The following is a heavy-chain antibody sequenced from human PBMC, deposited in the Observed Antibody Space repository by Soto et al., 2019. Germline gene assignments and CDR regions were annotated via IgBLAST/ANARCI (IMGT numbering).Heavy chain of an antibody. CDR3: ARRLDYYYYGMDV. V-gene: IGHV1-46*01. Sequence: QVQLVQSGAEVKKPGASVKVSCKASGYTFSSYYMNWVRQAPGQGLEWMGIIHPSGGSTSYAQKFQGRVTMTRETSTSTVYMELSSLRSEDTAVYYCARRLDYYYYGMDVWGQGTTVTVSS. CDR1: GYTFSSYY. J-gene: IGHJ6*02. D-gene: IGHD3-16*01. CDR2: IHPSGGST.